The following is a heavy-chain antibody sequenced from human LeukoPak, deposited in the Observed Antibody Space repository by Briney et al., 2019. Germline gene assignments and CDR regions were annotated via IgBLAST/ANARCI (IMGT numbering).Heavy chain of an antibody. J-gene: IGHJ4*02. V-gene: IGHV4-30-4*01. Sequence: PSETLSLTCTVSGGSISSGDYYWSWIRQPPGKGLEWIGYIYYSGSTYYNPSLKSRVTISVDTSKNQFSLKLSSVTAADTAVYYCARIDPYYYDSSGYYFDYWGQGTLVTVSS. CDR3: ARIDPYYYDSSGYYFDY. CDR2: IYYSGST. D-gene: IGHD3-22*01. CDR1: GGSISSGDYY.